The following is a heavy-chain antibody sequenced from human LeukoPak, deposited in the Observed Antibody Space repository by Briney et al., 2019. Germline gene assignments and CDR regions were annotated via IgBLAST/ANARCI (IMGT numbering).Heavy chain of an antibody. CDR1: GGPISSYY. CDR2: IYYSGST. D-gene: IGHD6-19*01. V-gene: IGHV4-59*12. J-gene: IGHJ4*02. CDR3: SRGSAVAVYLDY. Sequence: PSETLTLTCTVSGGPISSYYWIWIRQPPGKGLEWIGYIYYSGSTNYNPSLESRITISVGKCKNQFSLELGSVTSADTAVFYFSRGSAVAVYLDYWGQGTLVTVSS.